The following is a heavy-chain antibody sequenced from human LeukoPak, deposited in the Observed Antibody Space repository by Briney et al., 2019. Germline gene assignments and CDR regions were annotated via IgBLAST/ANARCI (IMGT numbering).Heavy chain of an antibody. V-gene: IGHV4-34*01. CDR2: INHSGST. CDR3: ARVVVMNRKFDP. J-gene: IGHJ5*02. CDR1: GGSFSGYY. Sequence: SETLSLTCAVYGGSFSGYYWSWIRHPPGKGLEWIGEINHSGSTNYNPSLKSRVTISVDTSKNQFSLKLSSVTAADTAVYYCARVVVMNRKFDPWGQGTLVTVSS. D-gene: IGHD3-22*01.